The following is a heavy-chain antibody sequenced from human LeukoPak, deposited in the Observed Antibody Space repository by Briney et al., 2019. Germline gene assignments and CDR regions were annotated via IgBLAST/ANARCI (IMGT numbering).Heavy chain of an antibody. J-gene: IGHJ4*02. CDR3: ARGSRTGWYYFDY. Sequence: SVTVSCKASGYTFTSYYMHWVRQAPAQGLESMGGIIPIFATSNYAHKFQGRVTITADTSTSTAYMELSSLISDDTAVYYCARGSRTGWYYFDYWGQGTLVTVSS. CDR1: GYTFTSYY. D-gene: IGHD6-19*01. V-gene: IGHV1-69*06. CDR2: IIPIFATS.